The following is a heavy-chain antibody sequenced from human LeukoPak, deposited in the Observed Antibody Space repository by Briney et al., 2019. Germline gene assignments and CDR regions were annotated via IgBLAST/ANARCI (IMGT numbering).Heavy chain of an antibody. Sequence: ASVKVSCKASGYTFTGYYMHWVRQAPGQGLEWMGWINPNSGGTNYAQKFQGRVTMTRDTSISTAYMELSRLRSDDTAVYYCARRCLATVAYNWFDPWGQGTLVTVSS. CDR2: INPNSGGT. CDR1: GYTFTGYY. J-gene: IGHJ5*02. D-gene: IGHD4-23*01. V-gene: IGHV1-2*02. CDR3: ARRCLATVAYNWFDP.